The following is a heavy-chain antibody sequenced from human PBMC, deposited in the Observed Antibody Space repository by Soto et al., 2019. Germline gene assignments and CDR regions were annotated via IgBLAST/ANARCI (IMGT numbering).Heavy chain of an antibody. Sequence: PGGSLRLSCAASGFTFSSYAMHWVRQAPGKGLEWVAVISYDGSNKYYADSVKGRFTISRDNSKNTLYLQMNSLRAEDTAVYYCARGFNYYDSSGYPGFVGFADYWGQGNMVTVS. V-gene: IGHV3-30-3*01. J-gene: IGHJ4*02. CDR2: ISYDGSNK. CDR3: ARGFNYYDSSGYPGFVGFADY. CDR1: GFTFSSYA. D-gene: IGHD3-22*01.